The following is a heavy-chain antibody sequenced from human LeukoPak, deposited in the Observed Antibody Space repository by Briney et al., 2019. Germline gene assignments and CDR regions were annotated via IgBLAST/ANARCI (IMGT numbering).Heavy chain of an antibody. CDR3: ARDQGYSSSRSFDY. CDR1: GGSFSGYY. Sequence: SETLSLTCAVYGGSFSGYYWSWIRQPPGKGLEWIGYIYYSGSTNYNPSLKSRVTISVDTSKNQFSLKLSSVTAADTAVYYCARDQGYSSSRSFDYWGQGTLVTVSS. J-gene: IGHJ4*02. V-gene: IGHV4-59*01. D-gene: IGHD6-13*01. CDR2: IYYSGST.